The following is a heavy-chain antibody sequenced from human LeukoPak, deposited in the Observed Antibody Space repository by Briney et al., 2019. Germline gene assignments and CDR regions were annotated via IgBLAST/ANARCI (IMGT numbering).Heavy chain of an antibody. V-gene: IGHV3-21*01. CDR2: FKSSSYI. CDR1: GFVFSSYD. D-gene: IGHD2-2*01. Sequence: PGGSLRLSCAASGFVFSSYDMNWVRQAPGKGLEWVSCFKSSSYIYYADSVRGRFTISRDNAKNSLYLQMNSLRAEDTAVYYCARDWSTIGYCSSTSCPVVYYFDYWGQGTLVTVSS. CDR3: ARDWSTIGYCSSTSCPVVYYFDY. J-gene: IGHJ4*02.